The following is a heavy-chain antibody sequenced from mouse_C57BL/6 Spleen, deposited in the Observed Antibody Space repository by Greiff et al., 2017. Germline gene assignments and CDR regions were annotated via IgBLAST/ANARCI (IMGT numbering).Heavy chain of an antibody. V-gene: IGHV5-16*01. D-gene: IGHD2-3*01. Sequence: EVKVVESEGGLVQPGSSMKLSCTASGFTFSDYYMAWVRQVPEKGLEWVANINYDGSSTYYLDSLKSRFIISRDNAKNILYLQMSSLKSEDTATYYCARDRDGVYYFDYWGQGTTLTVSS. CDR2: INYDGSST. CDR3: ARDRDGVYYFDY. CDR1: GFTFSDYY. J-gene: IGHJ2*01.